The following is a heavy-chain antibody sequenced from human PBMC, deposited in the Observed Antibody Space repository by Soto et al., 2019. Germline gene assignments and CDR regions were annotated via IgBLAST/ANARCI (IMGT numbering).Heavy chain of an antibody. V-gene: IGHV1-24*01. CDR2: FDPEDGET. CDR3: ATDKDFWSGYFLFDY. Sequence: GASVKVSCKVSGYTLTELSIHWVRQAPGKGLERMGGFDPEDGETIYAQKFQGRVTMTEDTSTDTAYMELSSLRSDDTAVYYCATDKDFWSGYFLFDYWGQGTLVTVSS. CDR1: GYTLTELS. D-gene: IGHD3-3*01. J-gene: IGHJ4*02.